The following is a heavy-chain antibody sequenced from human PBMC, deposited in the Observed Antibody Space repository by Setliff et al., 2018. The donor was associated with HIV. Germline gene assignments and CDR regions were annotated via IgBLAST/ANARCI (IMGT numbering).Heavy chain of an antibody. D-gene: IGHD2-15*01. CDR3: ARGAPGRSCSGGSCSYFDF. J-gene: IGHJ4*02. Sequence: ASVKVSCKASGYTFTSLDINWVRQATGQGPEWMGRLNPTSGNTGSAQRFQGRVTMTRNTSISIAYMELSNLRSEDTAVYYCARGAPGRSCSGGSCSYFDFWGQGTLVTVSS. CDR1: GYTFTSLD. CDR2: LNPTSGNT. V-gene: IGHV1-8*01.